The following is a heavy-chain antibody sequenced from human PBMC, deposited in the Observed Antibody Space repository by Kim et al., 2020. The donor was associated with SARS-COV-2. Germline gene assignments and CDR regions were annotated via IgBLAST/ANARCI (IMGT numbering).Heavy chain of an antibody. CDR1: GGSISSSSYY. CDR3: ARHRYGSGSWFDP. D-gene: IGHD3-10*01. Sequence: SETLSLTCTVSGGSISSSSYYWGWIRQPPGKGLEWIGSIYYSGSTYYNPSLKSRVTISVDTSKNQFSLKLSSVTAADTAVYYCARHRYGSGSWFDPWGQGTLVTVSS. J-gene: IGHJ5*02. CDR2: IYYSGST. V-gene: IGHV4-39*01.